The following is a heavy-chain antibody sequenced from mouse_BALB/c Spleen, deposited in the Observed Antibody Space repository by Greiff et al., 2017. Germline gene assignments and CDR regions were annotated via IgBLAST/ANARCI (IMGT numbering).Heavy chain of an antibody. CDR2: IWAGGST. V-gene: IGHV2-9*02. D-gene: IGHD1-2*01. J-gene: IGHJ1*01. Sequence: VMLVESGPGLVAPSQSLSITCTVSGFSLTSYGVHWVRQPPGKGLEWLGVIWAGGSTNYNSALMSRLSISKDNSKSQVFLKMNSLQTDDTAMYYCAREITTADWYFDVWGAGTTVTVSS. CDR1: GFSLTSYG. CDR3: AREITTADWYFDV.